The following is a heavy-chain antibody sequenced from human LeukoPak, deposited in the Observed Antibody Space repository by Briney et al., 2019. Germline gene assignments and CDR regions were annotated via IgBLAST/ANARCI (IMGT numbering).Heavy chain of an antibody. CDR1: GFTFSSYW. J-gene: IGHJ3*02. CDR3: ARDRRGDPGAFDI. CDR2: IKQDGSEK. V-gene: IGHV3-7*01. D-gene: IGHD2-21*02. Sequence: PGGSLRLSCAASGFTFSSYWMSWVRQAPGKGLEWVANIKQDGSEKYYVDSVKGRFTISRDNAKNSLYLQMNSLRAEDTAVYYCARDRRGDPGAFDIWGQGTMVTVSS.